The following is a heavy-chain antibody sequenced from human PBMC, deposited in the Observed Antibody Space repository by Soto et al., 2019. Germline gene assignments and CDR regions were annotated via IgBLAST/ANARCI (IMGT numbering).Heavy chain of an antibody. J-gene: IGHJ6*02. CDR2: IVVGSGNT. D-gene: IGHD3-3*01. V-gene: IGHV1-58*01. Sequence: QMQLVQSGPEVKKPGTSVKVSCKASGFTFTSSAVQWVRQARGQRLEWIGWIVVGSGNTNYAQKFQERVTITRDMSTITAYMELSSLRSEDTAVYYCAADHVTIFGTHYYYYGMDVWGQGTTVTVSS. CDR3: AADHVTIFGTHYYYYGMDV. CDR1: GFTFTSSA.